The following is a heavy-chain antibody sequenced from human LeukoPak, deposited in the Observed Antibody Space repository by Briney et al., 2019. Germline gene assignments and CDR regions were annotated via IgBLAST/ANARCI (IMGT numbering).Heavy chain of an antibody. CDR1: GVSISSSY. D-gene: IGHD3-22*01. V-gene: IGHV4-59*08. CDR3: ARHHYYYDSSGYYPHDAFEI. Sequence: SETLSLTCTVSGVSISSSYWSWIRQPPGKGLEWIGYIYYSGSTNYNPSLNSRVTTSVDASKNQLSLKLSSVTAADTAVYYCARHHYYYDSSGYYPHDAFEIWGQGTMVTVSS. J-gene: IGHJ3*02. CDR2: IYYSGST.